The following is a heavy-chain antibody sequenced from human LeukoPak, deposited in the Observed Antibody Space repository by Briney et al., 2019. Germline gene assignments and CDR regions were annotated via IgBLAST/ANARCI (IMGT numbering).Heavy chain of an antibody. J-gene: IGHJ4*02. V-gene: IGHV3-21*01. CDR2: ISSSSTYK. D-gene: IGHD3-22*01. Sequence: GGSLRLSCAASGFIFSAYTMNWVRQAPGKGLEWVSSISSSSTYKYYADSVKGRFTISRDNPQNSVYLQMNSLRAEDTAVYYCARVAQYYYDSSGYYCPDYWGQGTLVTVSS. CDR1: GFIFSAYT. CDR3: ARVAQYYYDSSGYYCPDY.